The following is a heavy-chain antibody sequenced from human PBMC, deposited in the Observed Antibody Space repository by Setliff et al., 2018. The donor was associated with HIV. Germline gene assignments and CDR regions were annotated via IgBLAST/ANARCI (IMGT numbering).Heavy chain of an antibody. V-gene: IGHV3-7*03. D-gene: IGHD4-4*01. CDR2: INEDGSKK. J-gene: IGHJ6*03. CDR1: RLSFSTFW. Sequence: GGSLRLSCATSRLSFSTFWMTWVRQAPGKGLEWIANINEDGSKKYHAGSVWGRFTISRDNAKNSLYLQMNSLRAEDTAVYYCSHIYRNRTGVPDSNHSFDYYMGAWGKGTTVTVSS. CDR3: SHIYRNRTGVPDSNHSFDYYMGA.